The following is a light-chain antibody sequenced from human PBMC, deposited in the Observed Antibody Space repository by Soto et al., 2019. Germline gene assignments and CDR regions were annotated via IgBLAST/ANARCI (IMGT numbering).Light chain of an antibody. CDR1: SSDVGSYNY. Sequence: QPVLTQPASVSGSPGQSITISCTGTSSDVGSYNYVSWYRQHPGKAPKLMIYDVSNRPSGVSNRFSGSKSGNTASLTISGLQAEDEADYYCSSYTSSSTWVFGGGTKLTVL. J-gene: IGLJ3*02. CDR2: DVS. V-gene: IGLV2-14*01. CDR3: SSYTSSSTWV.